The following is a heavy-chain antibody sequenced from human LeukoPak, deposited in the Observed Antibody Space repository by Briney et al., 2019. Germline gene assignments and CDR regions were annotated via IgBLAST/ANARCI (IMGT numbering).Heavy chain of an antibody. D-gene: IGHD3-10*01. CDR2: ITYDGITT. CDR3: VKEQSSGNYRTADF. Sequence: GTSLRLSCAASGFTLSSCGMHWVRQAPSKGLEWVAVITYDGITTYFDDSVKGRFTISRDTSKSMLYLQMNSLRPEDTAVYYCVKEQSSGNYRTADFWGQGTLVTVSS. CDR1: GFTLSSCG. V-gene: IGHV3-30*18. J-gene: IGHJ4*02.